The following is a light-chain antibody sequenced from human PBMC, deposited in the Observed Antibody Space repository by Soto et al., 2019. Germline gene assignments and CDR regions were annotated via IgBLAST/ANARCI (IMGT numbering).Light chain of an antibody. CDR1: NIERKS. J-gene: IGLJ2*01. CDR2: DYN. Sequence: SYELTQPPSVSVAPGKTARITCVGNNIERKSVHWYQRKPGQAPVLVIYDYNDRPSGIPERLSGSNSGNTATLTISRVEAGDEADYYCQVWDSSSDHVIFGGGTKVTVL. CDR3: QVWDSSSDHVI. V-gene: IGLV3-21*04.